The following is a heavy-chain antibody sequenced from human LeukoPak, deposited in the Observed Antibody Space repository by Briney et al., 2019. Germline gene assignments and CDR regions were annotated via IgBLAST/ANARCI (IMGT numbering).Heavy chain of an antibody. CDR2: ISAYNGNT. CDR1: GYTFTSYG. V-gene: IGHV1-18*01. D-gene: IGHD1-26*01. CDR3: ARAWATGIVGATAAY. J-gene: IGHJ4*02. Sequence: ASVKVSCKASGYTFTSYGISWVRQAPGQGLEWKGWISAYNGNTNYAQKLQGRVTMTTDTSTSTAYMELRSLRSDDTAVYYCARAWATGIVGATAAYWGQGTLVTVSS.